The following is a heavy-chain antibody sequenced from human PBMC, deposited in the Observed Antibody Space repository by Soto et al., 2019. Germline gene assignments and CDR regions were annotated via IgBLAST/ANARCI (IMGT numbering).Heavy chain of an antibody. CDR1: GGTFNRYT. J-gene: IGHJ5*02. D-gene: IGHD6-19*01. Sequence: ASVKVSCKGSGGTFNRYTITWVRQAPGQGLEWMGRIIPMFGIASYAQNFQGRVTITADKSTSTAYMELSSLRSEDTAVYYCARERWGSGSRWFDPWGQGNLVTVSS. V-gene: IGHV1-69*04. CDR3: ARERWGSGSRWFDP. CDR2: IIPMFGIA.